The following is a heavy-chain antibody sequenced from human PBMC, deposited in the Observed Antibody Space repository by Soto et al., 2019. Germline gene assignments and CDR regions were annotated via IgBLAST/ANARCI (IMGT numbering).Heavy chain of an antibody. J-gene: IGHJ4*02. CDR2: INSSGGGT. Sequence: ASLKVSCKASGHIFTKYSMHWVRQAPGQGLEWMGMINSSGGGTSYAQKFQGRVTMTRDTSTRIVYMELSSLRSEDTAVYYCARGYYDISARSYFDNWGQGTLVTVSS. V-gene: IGHV1-46*01. D-gene: IGHD3-22*01. CDR1: GHIFTKYS. CDR3: ARGYYDISARSYFDN.